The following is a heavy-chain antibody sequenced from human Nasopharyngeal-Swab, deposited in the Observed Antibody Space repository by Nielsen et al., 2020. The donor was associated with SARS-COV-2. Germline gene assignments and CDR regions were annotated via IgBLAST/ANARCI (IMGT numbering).Heavy chain of an antibody. V-gene: IGHV4-39*01. CDR3: ARPTFGGYNSVDC. Sequence: SETLSPTCTVSGGSIISSSYYWGWIRQPPGKGLAWVGSIYYSGSTYYNPSLKSRVTISVDTSKNQFSLKLSSVTAADTAVYYCARPTFGGYNSVDCWGQGTLVTVSS. J-gene: IGHJ4*02. CDR2: IYYSGST. CDR1: GGSIISSSYY. D-gene: IGHD5-24*01.